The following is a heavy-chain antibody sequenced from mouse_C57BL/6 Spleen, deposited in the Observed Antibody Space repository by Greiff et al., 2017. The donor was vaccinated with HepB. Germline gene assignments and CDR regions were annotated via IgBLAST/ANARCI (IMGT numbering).Heavy chain of an antibody. CDR1: GYTFTSYW. D-gene: IGHD2-2*01. V-gene: IGHV1-64*01. CDR3: AIYYGYEGWFAY. Sequence: QVQLQQSGAELVKPGASVKLSCKASGYTFTSYWMHWVKQRPGQGLEWIGMIHPNSGSTNYNEKFKSKATLTVDKSSSTAYMQLSSLTSEDSAVYYRAIYYGYEGWFAYWGQGTLVTVSA. J-gene: IGHJ3*01. CDR2: IHPNSGST.